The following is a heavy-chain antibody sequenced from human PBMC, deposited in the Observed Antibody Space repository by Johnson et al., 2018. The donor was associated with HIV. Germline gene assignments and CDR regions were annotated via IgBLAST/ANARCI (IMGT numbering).Heavy chain of an antibody. CDR2: ISGSGGRT. J-gene: IGHJ3*02. D-gene: IGHD2-15*01. CDR1: GFTFSSYA. Sequence: VQLVESGGGLVQPGGSLRLSCAASGFTFSSYAMSWVRQAPGKGLEWVSAISGSGGRTYYADSVKGRFTISRDNSKNTLYLQMNSLRAEDTAVYYCAKRVPTGGYCSGGSCYFAFDIWGQGTMVTVSS. V-gene: IGHV3-23*04. CDR3: AKRVPTGGYCSGGSCYFAFDI.